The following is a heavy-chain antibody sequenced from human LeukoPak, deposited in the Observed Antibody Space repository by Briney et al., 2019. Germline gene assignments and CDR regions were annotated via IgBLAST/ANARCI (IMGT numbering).Heavy chain of an antibody. D-gene: IGHD2-21*02. CDR1: GFTFSSYA. CDR3: AKDRPAYCGGDCYPDFDY. J-gene: IGHJ4*02. V-gene: IGHV3-23*01. CDR2: ISGSGGST. Sequence: GGSLRLSCAASGFTFSSYAMSWVRQAPGKGLEWVSAISGSGGSTYYADSVKGRFTISRDNSKNTLYLQMNSLRAEDTAVYYCAKDRPAYCGGDCYPDFDYWGQGTLVTVSS.